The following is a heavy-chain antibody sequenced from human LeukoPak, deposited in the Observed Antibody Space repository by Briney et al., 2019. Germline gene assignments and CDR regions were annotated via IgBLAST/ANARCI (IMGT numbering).Heavy chain of an antibody. CDR1: GASISSTSHY. CDR2: IYYSGST. V-gene: IGHV4-39*07. J-gene: IGHJ5*02. CDR3: ARLPDP. Sequence: SETLSLTCTVSGASISSTSHYWGWIRQPPGKGLEWIGSIYYSGSTYYNTSLKSRVTISVDMSKNQFSLRVTSVTAADTAVYYCARLPDPWGQGTLVTVSS.